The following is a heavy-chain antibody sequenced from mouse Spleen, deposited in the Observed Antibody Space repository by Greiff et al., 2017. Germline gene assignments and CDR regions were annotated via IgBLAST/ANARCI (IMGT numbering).Heavy chain of an antibody. J-gene: IGHJ3*01. CDR1: GYTFTDYN. Sequence: VQLQQSGPELVKPGASVKMSCKASGYTFTDYNMHWVKQSHGKSLEWIGYINPNNGGTSYNQKFKGKATLTVNKSSSTAYMELRSLTSEDSAVYYCAIRRDGYYVWFAYWGQGTLVTVSA. V-gene: IGHV1-22*01. D-gene: IGHD2-3*01. CDR2: INPNNGGT. CDR3: AIRRDGYYVWFAY.